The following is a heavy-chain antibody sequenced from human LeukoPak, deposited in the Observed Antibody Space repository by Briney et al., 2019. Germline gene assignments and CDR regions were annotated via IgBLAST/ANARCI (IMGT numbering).Heavy chain of an antibody. D-gene: IGHD3-10*01. V-gene: IGHV3-7*01. Sequence: EGSLRLSCAASGFTFSSYWMSWVRQAPGKGLEWVANIKQDGSEKYYVDSVKGRFTISRDNAKNSLYLQMNSLRAEDTAVYYCARLQYSFLYGSGSYGVDYWGQGTLVTVSS. CDR1: GFTFSSYW. CDR2: IKQDGSEK. CDR3: ARLQYSFLYGSGSYGVDY. J-gene: IGHJ4*02.